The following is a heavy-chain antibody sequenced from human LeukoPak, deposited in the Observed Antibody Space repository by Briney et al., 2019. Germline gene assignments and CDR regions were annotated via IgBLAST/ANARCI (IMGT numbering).Heavy chain of an antibody. CDR3: TTVVIVATIEIDY. D-gene: IGHD5-12*01. Sequence: GGSLRLSCAASGFTFSNAWMSWVRQAPGKGLEWVGRIKSKTDGGTIDYAAPVKGRFTISRDDSKNTLYLQMNSLKTEDTAVYYCTTVVIVATIEIDYWGQATLVTVSS. CDR1: GFTFSNAW. V-gene: IGHV3-15*01. CDR2: IKSKTDGGTI. J-gene: IGHJ4*02.